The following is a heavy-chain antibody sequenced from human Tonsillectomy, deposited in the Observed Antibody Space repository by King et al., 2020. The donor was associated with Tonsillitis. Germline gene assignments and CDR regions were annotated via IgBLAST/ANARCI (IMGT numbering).Heavy chain of an antibody. J-gene: IGHJ4*02. CDR2: IRYDGGNK. CDR1: GFIFNSYG. Sequence: HVQLVESGGGVVQPGGSLRLSCAASGFIFNSYGMHWVRQAPGKGLEWVAFIRYDGGNKYYADSVKGRFTISRDNSKNTLYLQMNSLRPEDTAVYYCAKDRSFVATITFWGQGTLVAVSS. CDR3: AKDRSFVATITF. V-gene: IGHV3-30*02. D-gene: IGHD5-12*01.